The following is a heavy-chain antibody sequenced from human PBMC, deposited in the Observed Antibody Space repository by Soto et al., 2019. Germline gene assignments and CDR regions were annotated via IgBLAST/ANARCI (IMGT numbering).Heavy chain of an antibody. J-gene: IGHJ6*02. V-gene: IGHV4-31*03. CDR3: ATPRGRYSRDYYGMDV. CDR1: GGSISSGGYY. CDR2: IYYSGST. Sequence: QVQLQESGPGLVKPSQTLSLTCTVSGGSISSGGYYWSWIRQHPGKGLEWIGYIYYSGSTYYNPSLTSRVTISVDTSKNQFSLKLSSVTAADTAVYYCATPRGRYSRDYYGMDVWGQGTTVTVSS. D-gene: IGHD6-13*01.